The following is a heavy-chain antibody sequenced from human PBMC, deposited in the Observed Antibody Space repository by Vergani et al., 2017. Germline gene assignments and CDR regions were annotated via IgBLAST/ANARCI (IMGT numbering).Heavy chain of an antibody. CDR2: IWYDGSNK. V-gene: IGHV3-33*01. Sequence: QVQLVESEGGVVQPGRCLTLSCVASGFTFSSHGMHWVRQAPGKGLEWVAVIWYDGSNKYYGDSVKGRFTISRDNSKNTLYLQMNSLRVEDTAVYYCARWGNEKRLDSWGQGTLVTVSS. CDR1: GFTFSSHG. D-gene: IGHD1-1*01. CDR3: ARWGNEKRLDS. J-gene: IGHJ5*01.